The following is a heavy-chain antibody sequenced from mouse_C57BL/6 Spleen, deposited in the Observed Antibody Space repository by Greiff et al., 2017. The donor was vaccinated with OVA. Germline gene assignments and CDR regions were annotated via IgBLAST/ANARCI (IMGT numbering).Heavy chain of an antibody. CDR2: IYPGSGNT. CDR3: ARSDGKVGYFDV. D-gene: IGHD1-3*01. V-gene: IGHV1-76*01. J-gene: IGHJ1*03. Sequence: QVQLQQSGAELVRPGASVKLSCKASGYTFTDYYINWVKQRPGQGLEWIVRIYPGSGNTYYNEKFKGKATLTADKSSSTAYMQLSSLTSEDSAVYFCARSDGKVGYFDVWGTGTTVTVSS. CDR1: GYTFTDYY.